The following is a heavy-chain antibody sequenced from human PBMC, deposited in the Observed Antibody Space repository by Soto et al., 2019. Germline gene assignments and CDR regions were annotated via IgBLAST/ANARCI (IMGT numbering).Heavy chain of an antibody. Sequence: SETLSLTCAVYGGSFSGYYWSWIRQPPGKGLEWIGEINHSGSTNYNPSLKSRVTISVDTSKNQLSLKLSSVTAADTAVYYCARGRGHYYGSGSYYRAYYYYGMDVWGQGTTVTVSS. CDR1: GGSFSGYY. CDR3: ARGRGHYYGSGSYYRAYYYYGMDV. J-gene: IGHJ6*02. D-gene: IGHD3-10*01. CDR2: INHSGST. V-gene: IGHV4-34*01.